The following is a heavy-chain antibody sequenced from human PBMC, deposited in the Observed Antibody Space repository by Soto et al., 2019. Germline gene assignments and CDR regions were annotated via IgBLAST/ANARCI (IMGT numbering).Heavy chain of an antibody. CDR1: GGTFSSYA. CDR3: ARDKAGATDGGLRVFDY. D-gene: IGHD1-26*01. J-gene: IGHJ4*02. V-gene: IGHV1-69*01. Sequence: QVQLVQSGAEVKKPGSSVKVSCKASGGTFSSYAISWVRQAPGQGLEWMGGIIPIFGTANYAQKFQGRVTITADESTSTAYMELSSLRSEDTAVYYCARDKAGATDGGLRVFDYWGQGTLVTVSS. CDR2: IIPIFGTA.